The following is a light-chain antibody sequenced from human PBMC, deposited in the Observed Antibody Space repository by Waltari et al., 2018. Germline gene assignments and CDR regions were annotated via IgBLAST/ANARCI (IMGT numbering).Light chain of an antibody. Sequence: DIQLTQSPSFLSASVGDRVTITCRASQGISTNLAWYQQKPGRAPNLLIYAASALPSGVPSRFSGSGSGTEFTLTISSLQPEDFGSYFCQQVNSFPFTFGPGTTVDLK. CDR2: AAS. V-gene: IGKV1-9*01. J-gene: IGKJ3*01. CDR1: QGISTN. CDR3: QQVNSFPFT.